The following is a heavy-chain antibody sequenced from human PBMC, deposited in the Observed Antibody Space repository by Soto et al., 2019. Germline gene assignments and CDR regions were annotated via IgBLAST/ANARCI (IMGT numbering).Heavy chain of an antibody. CDR2: INHSGST. D-gene: IGHD2-15*01. CDR1: GGYFSGYY. CDR3: AREKVGLLHTRYYFDY. J-gene: IGHJ4*02. Sequence: SYTLSLPCGVYGGYFSGYYWSWIRQPPGKGLEWIGEINHSGSTNYTPSLNSRVTIPVDTSKNQFSLKLSSVTAADTAVYYCAREKVGLLHTRYYFDYWGQGTLVTVSS. V-gene: IGHV4-34*01.